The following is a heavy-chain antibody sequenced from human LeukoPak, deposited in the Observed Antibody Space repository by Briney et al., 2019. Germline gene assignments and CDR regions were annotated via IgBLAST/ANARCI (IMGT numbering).Heavy chain of an antibody. D-gene: IGHD5-12*01. CDR1: GYTFTNYG. J-gene: IGHJ3*02. CDR2: IRPYNDNT. CDR3: ARRLDIVVSIAFDI. Sequence: GSVSVSCTPSGYTFTNYGLSWVRQAPGQGLEGMGWIRPYNDNTNYAKKFQGRVTITTDTSTRTAYMEVRRLRSDDTAVYYCARRLDIVVSIAFDIWGQGTMVTVSS. V-gene: IGHV1-18*01.